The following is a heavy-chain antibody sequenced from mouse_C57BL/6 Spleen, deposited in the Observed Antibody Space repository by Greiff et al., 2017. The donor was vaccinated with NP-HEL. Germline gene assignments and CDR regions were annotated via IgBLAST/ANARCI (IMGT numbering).Heavy chain of an antibody. CDR2: IDPETGGT. V-gene: IGHV1-15*01. CDR3: TREDSTYWYFDV. D-gene: IGHD2-5*01. Sequence: VQLQQSGAELVRPGASVTLSCKASGYTFTDYEMHWVKQTPVHGLEWIGAIDPETGGTAYNQKFKGKAILTADKSSSTAYMELRSLTSEDSAVDYCTREDSTYWYFDVWGTGTTVTVSS. J-gene: IGHJ1*03. CDR1: GYTFTDYE.